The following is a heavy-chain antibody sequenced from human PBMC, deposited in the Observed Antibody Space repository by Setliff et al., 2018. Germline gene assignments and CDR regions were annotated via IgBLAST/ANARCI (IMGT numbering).Heavy chain of an antibody. D-gene: IGHD1-7*01. CDR1: GYSISSGYY. CDR2: MYHSGSV. V-gene: IGHV4-38-2*02. Sequence: SETLSLTCTVSGYSISSGYYWGWIRQPPGKGLEWIGNMYHSGSVYYNPSLKSRVTISIYKSKNQLSLDLTSVTAADTAVYYCARNWHWGFDPWGRGALVTVS. J-gene: IGHJ5*02. CDR3: ARNWHWGFDP.